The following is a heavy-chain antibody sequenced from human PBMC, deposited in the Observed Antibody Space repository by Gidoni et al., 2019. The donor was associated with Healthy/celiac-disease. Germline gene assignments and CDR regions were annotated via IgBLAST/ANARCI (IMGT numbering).Heavy chain of an antibody. D-gene: IGHD1-26*01. CDR3: TTDRVGATDLSLYWYFDL. Sequence: EVQLVESGGGLVKPGGSLRLSCAASGFTFSNAWMSWVRQAPGKGLEWVGRIKSKTDGGTTDYAEPVKGRFTISRDDSKNTLYLQMNSLKTEDTAVYYCTTDRVGATDLSLYWYFDLWGRGTLVTVSS. CDR1: GFTFSNAW. CDR2: IKSKTDGGTT. J-gene: IGHJ2*01. V-gene: IGHV3-15*01.